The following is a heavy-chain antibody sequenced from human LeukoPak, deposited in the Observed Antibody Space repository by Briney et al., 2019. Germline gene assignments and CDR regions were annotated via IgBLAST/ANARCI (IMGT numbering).Heavy chain of an antibody. Sequence: GGPLRLSCAASGFTVSSNYMSWVRQAPGKGLEWVSILYSRGSTYYADSLKGRFTISRDDSKNTLNLQMNSLRAEDTAVYYCASGGMGARKYYSDPFHYWGQRTLVTVSS. CDR3: ASGGMGARKYYSDPFHY. J-gene: IGHJ4*02. CDR1: GFTVSSNY. CDR2: LYSRGST. D-gene: IGHD3-10*01. V-gene: IGHV3-53*01.